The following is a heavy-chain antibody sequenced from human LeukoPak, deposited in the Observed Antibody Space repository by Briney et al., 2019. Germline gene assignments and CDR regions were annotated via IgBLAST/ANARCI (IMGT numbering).Heavy chain of an antibody. CDR2: IWSDGSNK. CDR3: AREDGSASYYNNWFDP. CDR1: GFTFSTYD. J-gene: IGHJ5*02. Sequence: GGSLRLSCAASGFTFSTYDMHWVRQAPGKGLEWVAVIWSDGSNKYYADSVKGRFTISRDNSKNTLYLQMNSLRAEDTAVYYCAREDGSASYYNNWFDPWGQGTLVTVSS. D-gene: IGHD3-10*01. V-gene: IGHV3-33*08.